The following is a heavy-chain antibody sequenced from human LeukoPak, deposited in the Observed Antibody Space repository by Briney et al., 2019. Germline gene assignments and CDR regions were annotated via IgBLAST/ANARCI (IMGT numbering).Heavy chain of an antibody. CDR1: GYIFTGYY. Sequence: ASVKVSCKASGYIFTGYYIHWVRRAPGQGLEWMGWINPHSGDTNYAQKFQGRVTMTRDTSISTAYMELSSLRSEDTAVYYCATPGRSGSYRSAFDIWGQGTMVTVSS. D-gene: IGHD1-26*01. V-gene: IGHV1-2*02. CDR3: ATPGRSGSYRSAFDI. J-gene: IGHJ3*02. CDR2: INPHSGDT.